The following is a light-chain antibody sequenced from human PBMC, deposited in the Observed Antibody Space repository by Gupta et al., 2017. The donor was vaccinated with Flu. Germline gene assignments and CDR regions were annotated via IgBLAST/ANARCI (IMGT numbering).Light chain of an antibody. CDR3: ATWDDALSGWV. Sequence: SVLTQPPSMSATPGQTISISCSGGTANIGVNTVSWYQHLPGLPPRLIMYGNDQRPSVVPGRFSAAKSGTSASLVISGIQFEDESDYYCATWDDALSGWVFGGGTKVT. CDR1: TANIGVNT. J-gene: IGLJ3*02. V-gene: IGLV1-44*01. CDR2: GND.